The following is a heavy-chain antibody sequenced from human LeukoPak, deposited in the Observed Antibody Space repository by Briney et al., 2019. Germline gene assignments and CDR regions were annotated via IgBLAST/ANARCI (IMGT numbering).Heavy chain of an antibody. CDR1: GYTFTSYY. CDR3: ARDLGPYYYDSSGNYYFDY. Sequence: ASVKVSCKASGYTFTSYYMHWVRQAPGQGLEWMGIINPSGGSTSYAQKFQGRVTMTRDTSTSTVYMELSSLRSEDTAAYYCARDLGPYYYDSSGNYYFDYWGQGTLVTVSS. J-gene: IGHJ4*02. D-gene: IGHD3-22*01. CDR2: INPSGGST. V-gene: IGHV1-46*01.